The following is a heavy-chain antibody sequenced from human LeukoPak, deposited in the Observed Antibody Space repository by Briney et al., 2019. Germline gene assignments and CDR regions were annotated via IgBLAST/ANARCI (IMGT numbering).Heavy chain of an antibody. J-gene: IGHJ4*02. CDR1: GFTFSGYA. CDR3: AKESRYYYGSGSFSSQFDY. D-gene: IGHD3-10*01. CDR2: ISGSGVST. Sequence: PGGSLRLSCAASGFTFSGYAMSWVRQAPGKGLEWVSTISGSGVSTYYADSVKGRFTSSRDNSKNTLYLQMNNLRAEDTAVYYCAKESRYYYGSGSFSSQFDYWGQGKPGHRLL. V-gene: IGHV3-23*01.